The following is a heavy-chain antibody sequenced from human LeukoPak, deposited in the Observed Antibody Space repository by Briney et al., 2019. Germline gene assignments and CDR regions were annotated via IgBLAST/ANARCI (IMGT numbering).Heavy chain of an antibody. Sequence: SETLSLTCAVYGGSFSGYYWTWIRQPPGKGLEWIGEINQSGATNYNPSLKSRVTISVDTSKNEFSLKLSCVTAADTAVYYCARGPRRCNGDNCDRGLGYWGQGTLVTVSS. CDR2: INQSGAT. CDR3: ARGPRRCNGDNCDRGLGY. D-gene: IGHD2-15*01. V-gene: IGHV4-34*01. CDR1: GGSFSGYY. J-gene: IGHJ4*02.